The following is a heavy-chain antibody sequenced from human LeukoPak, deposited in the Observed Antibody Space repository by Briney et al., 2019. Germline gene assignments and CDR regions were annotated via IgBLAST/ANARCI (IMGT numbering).Heavy chain of an antibody. J-gene: IGHJ6*02. Sequence: AGGSLRLSCAASGFTFSNYWMTWVRQAPGKGLEWLANIKHDGSEEYYVDSVKGRFTISRDNAKNSLYLQMNSLRAEDTAVYFCARHYYYGMDVWGQGTTVTVSS. CDR2: IKHDGSEE. CDR1: GFTFSNYW. CDR3: ARHYYYGMDV. V-gene: IGHV3-7*01.